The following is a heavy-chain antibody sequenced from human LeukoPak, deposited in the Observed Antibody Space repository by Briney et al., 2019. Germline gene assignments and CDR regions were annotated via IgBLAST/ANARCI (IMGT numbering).Heavy chain of an antibody. J-gene: IGHJ4*02. Sequence: GGTLRLSCAASGFTFSSCAMGWVRQAPGKGLEWVSALSGRGGRTYYADSVKGRFTISRDNSKNTLHLQMNSLRADDTAVYYCAVRTGDLPYYFDYWGQGTLVTVSS. CDR3: AVRTGDLPYYFDY. CDR2: LSGRGGRT. D-gene: IGHD7-27*01. CDR1: GFTFSSCA. V-gene: IGHV3-23*01.